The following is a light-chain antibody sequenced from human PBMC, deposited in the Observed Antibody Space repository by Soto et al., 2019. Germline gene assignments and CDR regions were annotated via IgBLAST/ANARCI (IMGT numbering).Light chain of an antibody. CDR1: QDIKNY. CDR2: DAA. CDR3: QQFDSVPCT. Sequence: IEMTQSPSALSASAGDRVTITCQASQDIKNYVIWYQQKPGRAPKLLIYDAACLGTGVSSRFSGSGSRTHFTLTISSLQPEDVATYYCQQFDSVPCTFGQGTKLEIK. J-gene: IGKJ2*02. V-gene: IGKV1-33*01.